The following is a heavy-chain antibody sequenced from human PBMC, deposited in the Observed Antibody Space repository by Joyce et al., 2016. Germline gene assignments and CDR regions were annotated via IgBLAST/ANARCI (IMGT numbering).Heavy chain of an antibody. CDR1: GSTFSTSS. CDR2: SSHTSYYI. D-gene: IGHD3-16*01. J-gene: IGHJ6*02. Sequence: QLVESGGGVVKPGGSLRLSCEASGSTFSTSSMSWFRQAPGKRLEWVAASSHTSYYIFHAETVRGRFSVSRDNDKKTLYLQMNSLRAEDSAVFYCARGGISYYYAMDVWGQGTTVTVSS. V-gene: IGHV3-21*01. CDR3: ARGGISYYYAMDV.